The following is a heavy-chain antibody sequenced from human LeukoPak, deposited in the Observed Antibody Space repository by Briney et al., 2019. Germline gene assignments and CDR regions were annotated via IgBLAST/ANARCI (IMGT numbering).Heavy chain of an antibody. Sequence: ASVKASCKASGYTFTSYYMHWVRQAPGQGLEWMGIINPSGGSTSYAQKFQGRVTMTRDTSTSTVYMELSSLRSEDTAVYYCAREGDYYDSSGYLGYWGQGTLVTVSS. CDR3: AREGDYYDSSGYLGY. J-gene: IGHJ4*02. CDR1: GYTFTSYY. D-gene: IGHD3-22*01. V-gene: IGHV1-46*01. CDR2: INPSGGST.